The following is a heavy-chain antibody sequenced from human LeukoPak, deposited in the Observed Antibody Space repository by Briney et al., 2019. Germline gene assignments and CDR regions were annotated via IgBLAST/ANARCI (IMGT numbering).Heavy chain of an antibody. CDR2: IWYDGSNK. D-gene: IGHD3-10*01. CDR3: ARDRGYYFDY. Sequence: GRPLRLSCAASGFTFSSYGMHWVRQAPGKGLEWVAVIWYDGSNKFYADSVKGRFTISRDNSKNTLYLQMNSLRAEDTAVYYCARDRGYYFDYWGQGTLVTVSS. V-gene: IGHV3-33*01. J-gene: IGHJ4*02. CDR1: GFTFSSYG.